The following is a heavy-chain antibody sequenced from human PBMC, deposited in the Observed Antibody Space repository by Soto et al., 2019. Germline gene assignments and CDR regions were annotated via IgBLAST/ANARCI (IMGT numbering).Heavy chain of an antibody. V-gene: IGHV3-23*01. Sequence: GGSLRLSCAASGFTFSSYVMSWVRRAPGKGLEWVSAISGSGGNTYYADSVKGRFTISRDNSKNTLFLQMNSLRAEDTALYFCAKEMGDYYDSSGSWFDPWGQGTLVTVSS. D-gene: IGHD3-22*01. CDR2: ISGSGGNT. CDR1: GFTFSSYV. CDR3: AKEMGDYYDSSGSWFDP. J-gene: IGHJ5*02.